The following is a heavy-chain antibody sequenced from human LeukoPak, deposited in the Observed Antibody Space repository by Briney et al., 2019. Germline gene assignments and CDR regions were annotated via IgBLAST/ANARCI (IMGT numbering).Heavy chain of an antibody. Sequence: GGSLRLSCAASGFSFSTYAMSWVRQAPGKGLEWVSHIRSSSETFYADSVKGRFTISRDNARNSLYLQMNNLRGEDTAIYYCARDAGNSGYGCDLWGQGTLVTVSS. D-gene: IGHD5-12*01. J-gene: IGHJ5*02. CDR1: GFSFSTYA. V-gene: IGHV3-48*01. CDR2: IRSSSET. CDR3: ARDAGNSGYGCDL.